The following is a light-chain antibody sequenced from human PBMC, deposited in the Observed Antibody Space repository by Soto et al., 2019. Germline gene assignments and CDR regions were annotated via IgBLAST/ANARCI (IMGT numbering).Light chain of an antibody. Sequence: DIQMTQSPSSLSASLGDRVTITCRASQSISSFLNWYQQKPGKAPKLLIYATSTLQSGVPSRFSGRDSGADFTLTINNLQPEDFATYYCQQPPYTFGPGTKVDIK. CDR2: ATS. CDR1: QSISSF. CDR3: QQPPYT. V-gene: IGKV1-39*01. J-gene: IGKJ3*01.